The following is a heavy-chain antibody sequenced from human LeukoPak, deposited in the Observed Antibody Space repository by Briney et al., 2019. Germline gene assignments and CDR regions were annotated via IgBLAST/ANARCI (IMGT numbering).Heavy chain of an antibody. CDR1: GFTVSSNF. V-gene: IGHV3-66*01. CDR3: TRDRSGYSGYDLYDAFDM. Sequence: PGGSLRLSCAASGFTVSSNFMSWVRQAPGKGLEWVSVIYSGGTTYYAESVKGRFSISRDNSKNTLYLQMNSLRVDDTAVYYCTRDRSGYSGYDLYDAFDMWGQGTMVFVSS. D-gene: IGHD5-12*01. CDR2: IYSGGTT. J-gene: IGHJ3*02.